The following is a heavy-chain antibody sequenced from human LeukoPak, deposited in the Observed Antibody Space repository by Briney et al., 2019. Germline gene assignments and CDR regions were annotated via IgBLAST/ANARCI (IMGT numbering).Heavy chain of an antibody. CDR2: IYYSGSI. D-gene: IGHD2-8*02. CDR3: HWRSITVDAFDI. J-gene: IGHJ3*02. CDR1: GGSISSSSYY. V-gene: IGHV4-61*01. Sequence: SETLSLTCTVSGGSISSSSYYWSWIRQPPGKGLEWIGYIYYSGSINYNPSLKSRVTISVDTSKNQFSLKLSSVTAADTAVYYCHWRSITVDAFDIWGQGTMVTVSS.